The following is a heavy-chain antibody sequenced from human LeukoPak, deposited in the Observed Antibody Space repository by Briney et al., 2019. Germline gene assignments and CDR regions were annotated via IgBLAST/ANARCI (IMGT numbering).Heavy chain of an antibody. CDR2: INHSGST. J-gene: IGHJ6*03. D-gene: IGHD6-13*01. CDR1: GGSFSGYY. CDR3: ARGHIAAAGTIYYMDV. V-gene: IGHV4-34*01. Sequence: SETLSLTCAVYGGSFSGYYWSWIRQPPGKGLEWIGEINHSGSTNYNPSLKSRVTISVNTSKNQFSLKLSSVTAADTAVYYCARGHIAAAGTIYYMDVWGKGTTVTVSS.